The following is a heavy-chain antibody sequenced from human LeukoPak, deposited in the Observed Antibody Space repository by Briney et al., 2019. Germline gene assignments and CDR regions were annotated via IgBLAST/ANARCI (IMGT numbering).Heavy chain of an antibody. V-gene: IGHV4-61*02. J-gene: IGHJ5*02. CDR3: ARGGGDYYDSSGYRSGWFDP. Sequence: PSETLSLTCTVSGASINSGSDYWTWIRQPAGKGLEWIGRIYTTGTTTYNPSLESRVTISKDTSNNRFSLKLSSVTAADTAVYYCARGGGDYYDSSGYRSGWFDPWGQGTLVTVSS. CDR1: GASINSGSDY. D-gene: IGHD3-22*01. CDR2: IYTTGTT.